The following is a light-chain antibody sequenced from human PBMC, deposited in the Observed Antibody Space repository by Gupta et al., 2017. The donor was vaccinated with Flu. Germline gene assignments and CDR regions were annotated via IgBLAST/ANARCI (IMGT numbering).Light chain of an antibody. CDR3: IQGAHWPWT. CDR2: QVS. CDR1: QCLVYSDGNTY. V-gene: IGKV2-30*01. Sequence: DGVMTRSALSLPVTFGQPPSISCRSSQCLVYSDGNTYLHWFQQRPGQSPRRLIYQVSYRDSGVPDRFSGSGSGTDFTLKISRVEAEDVGIYFCIQGAHWPWTFGQETRLEIK. J-gene: IGKJ1*01.